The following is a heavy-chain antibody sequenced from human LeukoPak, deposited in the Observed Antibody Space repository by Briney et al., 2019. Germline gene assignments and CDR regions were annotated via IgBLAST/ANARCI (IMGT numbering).Heavy chain of an antibody. Sequence: QPGGSLRLSCAASGFTFTSYSMNWVRQAPGKGLEWVSTISGGGGSTYYADSVKGRFTISRDNSKNTLYLQMNSLRAEDTAVYYCARGMGCSSTSSLDDCHGMDVWGQGTTVTVSS. CDR2: ISGGGGST. V-gene: IGHV3-23*01. CDR3: ARGMGCSSTSSLDDCHGMDV. CDR1: GFTFTSYS. J-gene: IGHJ6*02. D-gene: IGHD2-2*01.